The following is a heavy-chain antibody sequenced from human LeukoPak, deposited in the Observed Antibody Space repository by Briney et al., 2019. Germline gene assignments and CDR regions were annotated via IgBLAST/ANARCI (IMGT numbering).Heavy chain of an antibody. CDR1: GFTFSSYA. CDR2: ISGSGGST. D-gene: IGHD3-22*01. CDR3: AKFKYDSSGSPYYYGMDV. Sequence: GGSLRLSCAASGFTFSSYAMSWVRQAPGKGLEWVSAISGSGGSTYYADSVKGRFTISRDNSKNTLYLQMNSLRAEDTAVYYCAKFKYDSSGSPYYYGMDVWGQGTTVTVSS. J-gene: IGHJ6*02. V-gene: IGHV3-23*01.